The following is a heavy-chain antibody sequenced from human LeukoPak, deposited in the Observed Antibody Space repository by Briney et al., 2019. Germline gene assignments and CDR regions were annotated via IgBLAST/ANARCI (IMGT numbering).Heavy chain of an antibody. D-gene: IGHD4-17*01. J-gene: IGHJ4*02. CDR3: ARANDYGDYEYYSDY. CDR2: IIPIFGTA. Sequence: ASVKVSCKASGGTFSSYAISWVRQAPGQGLEWMGGIIPIFGTANYAQKFQGRVTITADESTRTAYMELSSLRSEDTAVYYCARANDYGDYEYYSDYWGQGTLVTVSS. CDR1: GGTFSSYA. V-gene: IGHV1-69*01.